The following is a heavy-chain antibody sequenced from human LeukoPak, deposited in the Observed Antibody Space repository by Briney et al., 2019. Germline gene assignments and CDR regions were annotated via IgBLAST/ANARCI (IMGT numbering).Heavy chain of an antibody. CDR3: ERHDYSNGYYYYYMDV. Sequence: ASETLSLTCAVSGCSISSGYYWGWIRQPPGKGLEWIGSIYHSGSTYYNPSLKSRVTISVDTSKNQFSLKLSSVTAADTAVYYCERHDYSNGYYYYYMDVWGKGTTVTVSS. J-gene: IGHJ6*03. CDR1: GCSISSGYY. D-gene: IGHD4-11*01. V-gene: IGHV4-38-2*01. CDR2: IYHSGST.